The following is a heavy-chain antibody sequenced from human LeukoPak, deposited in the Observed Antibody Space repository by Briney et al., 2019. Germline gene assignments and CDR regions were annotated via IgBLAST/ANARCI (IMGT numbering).Heavy chain of an antibody. CDR3: AKDMGAPLNFYYGMDV. V-gene: IGHV3-21*04. CDR2: ISSSSSYI. D-gene: IGHD2-15*01. Sequence: GGSLRLSCAASGFTFSSYNMNWVRQAPGRGLEWVSSISSSSSYIYYADSVKGRFTISRDNAQYSLYLQMDNLRIEDTAVYYCAKDMGAPLNFYYGMDVWGQGTTVTVSS. CDR1: GFTFSSYN. J-gene: IGHJ6*02.